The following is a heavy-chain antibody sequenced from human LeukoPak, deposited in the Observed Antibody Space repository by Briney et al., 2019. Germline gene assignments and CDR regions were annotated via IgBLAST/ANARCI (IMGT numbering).Heavy chain of an antibody. V-gene: IGHV3-7*01. J-gene: IGHJ4*02. D-gene: IGHD2-8*02. CDR3: ARGVPTGVDYFDY. CDR1: GFTFSNYW. Sequence: GGSLRLSCAAFGFTFSNYWMTWVRQAPGRGLEWVAVIKQDGSDKYYVDSVKGRFTISRDNAKNSLYLQMNSLRAEDTAVYYCARGVPTGVDYFDYWGQGTLVTVSS. CDR2: IKQDGSDK.